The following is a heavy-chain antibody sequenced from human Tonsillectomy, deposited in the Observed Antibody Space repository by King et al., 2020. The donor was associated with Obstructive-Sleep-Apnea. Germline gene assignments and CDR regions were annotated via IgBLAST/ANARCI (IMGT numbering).Heavy chain of an antibody. CDR2: IYYSGIT. CDR3: ARDSARYSSAETQSYFDY. V-gene: IGHV4-39*07. D-gene: IGHD6-19*01. Sequence: QLQESGPGLVKPSETLSLTCAVYGDSISSSRYYWGWIRQPPGKGLEWIGSIYYSGITYYNPSLTSRVTISVDTSKNQFSLKLTSVTAADTAVYYCARDSARYSSAETQSYFDYWGQGTLVTVSS. J-gene: IGHJ4*02. CDR1: GDSISSSRYY.